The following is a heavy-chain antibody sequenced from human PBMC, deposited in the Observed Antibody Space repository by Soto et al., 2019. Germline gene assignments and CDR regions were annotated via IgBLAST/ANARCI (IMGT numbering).Heavy chain of an antibody. CDR2: ITWNGGTI. J-gene: IGHJ5*02. D-gene: IGHD6-13*01. CDR1: VFAFDDYV. CDR3: AKGGSAALIAPSGRDNWFDP. V-gene: IGHV3-9*01. Sequence: PGWSLRLSCAASVFAFDDYVMHWVRQPPGRGLEWVSGITWNGGTIRYVDSVKGRFTISRDNAENSLYLQMNSLRPEDTAVYYCAKGGSAALIAPSGRDNWFDPWGQGTQVTVSS.